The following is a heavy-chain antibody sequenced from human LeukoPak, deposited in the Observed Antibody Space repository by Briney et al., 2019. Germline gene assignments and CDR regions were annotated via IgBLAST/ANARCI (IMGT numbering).Heavy chain of an antibody. D-gene: IGHD6-13*01. V-gene: IGHV3-23*01. J-gene: IGHJ4*02. CDR1: GLPFSDYS. CDR3: AKDAAGPEY. CDR2: ISAGGGST. Sequence: GGSLRLSCAVPGLPFSDYSMAWVRQAPGKGLFWVSGISAGGGSTYYADSVKGRFTISRDNSRNTLYLQMNSLSAKDTAVYYCAKDAAGPEYWGQGALVTVSS.